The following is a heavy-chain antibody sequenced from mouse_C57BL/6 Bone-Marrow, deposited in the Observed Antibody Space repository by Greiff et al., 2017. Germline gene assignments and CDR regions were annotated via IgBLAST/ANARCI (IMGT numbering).Heavy chain of an antibody. D-gene: IGHD2-3*01. V-gene: IGHV1-64*01. CDR2: IHPNSGST. CDR1: GYTFTSYW. CDR3: ARDGYSWYLDV. Sequence: QVQLQQPGAELVKPGASVKLSCKASGYTFTSYWMHWVKQRPGQGLEWIGMIHPNSGSTNYNEKFKSKDTLTVDKSSSTAYMQLSSLTSADAAVYYCARDGYSWYLDVWGTGTTVTVSS. J-gene: IGHJ1*03.